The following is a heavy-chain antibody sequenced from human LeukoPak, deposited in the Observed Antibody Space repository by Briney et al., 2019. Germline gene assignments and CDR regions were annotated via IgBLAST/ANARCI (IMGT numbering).Heavy chain of an antibody. CDR1: GDSVSSNSVA. J-gene: IGHJ4*02. V-gene: IGHV6-1*01. CDR2: TYYRSKWYI. CDR3: AREREHSFDY. Sequence: SQTLSLTCAVSGDSVSSNSVAWNWIRQTPSIGLEWLGRTYYRSKWYIEYAESVRSRITINTDTSKNQFSLQLNSVSPEDTAVYYCAREREHSFDYWGQGTLVTVSS. D-gene: IGHD1/OR15-1a*01.